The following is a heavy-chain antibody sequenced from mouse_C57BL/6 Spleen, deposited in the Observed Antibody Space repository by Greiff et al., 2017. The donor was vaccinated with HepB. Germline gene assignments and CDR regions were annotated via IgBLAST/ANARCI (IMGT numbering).Heavy chain of an antibody. CDR2: IDPENGDT. CDR1: GFNIKDDY. Sequence: EVKLVESGAELVRPGASVKLSCTASGFNIKDDYMHWVKQRPEQGLEWIGWIDPENGDTEYASKFQGKATITADTSSNTAYLQLSSLTSEDTAVYYCTTWDTTVVAPFDYWGQGTTLTVSS. D-gene: IGHD1-1*01. CDR3: TTWDTTVVAPFDY. V-gene: IGHV14-4*01. J-gene: IGHJ2*01.